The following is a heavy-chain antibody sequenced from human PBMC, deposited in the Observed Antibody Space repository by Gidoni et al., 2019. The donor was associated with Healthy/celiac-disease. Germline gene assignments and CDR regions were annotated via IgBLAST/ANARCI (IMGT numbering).Heavy chain of an antibody. Sequence: QVQLQESGPGLVKPSQTLSLTCTVSGGSISSVSYYWSWIRQPPGKGLEWIGRIYPSGSTNYNPSLKSRVTISVDTSKNQFSLKLSSVTAADTAVYYCARDTAAAGPNRYYYYYGMDVWGQGTTVTVSS. CDR1: GGSISSVSYY. D-gene: IGHD6-13*01. J-gene: IGHJ6*02. V-gene: IGHV4-61*02. CDR2: IYPSGST. CDR3: ARDTAAAGPNRYYYYYGMDV.